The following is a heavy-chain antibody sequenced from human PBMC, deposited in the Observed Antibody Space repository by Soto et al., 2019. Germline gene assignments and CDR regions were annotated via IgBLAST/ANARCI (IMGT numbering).Heavy chain of an antibody. CDR2: IYYSGST. D-gene: IGHD3-16*02. Sequence: KPSETLSLTCTVSGGSISSSSYYWGWIRQPPGKGLEWIGSIYYSGSTYYNPSLKSRVTISVDTSKNQFSLKLSSVTAADTAVYYCASFPNYDGVWGSYRQTSFDYWGQGTLVTVSS. V-gene: IGHV4-39*01. CDR3: ASFPNYDGVWGSYRQTSFDY. J-gene: IGHJ4*02. CDR1: GGSISSSSYY.